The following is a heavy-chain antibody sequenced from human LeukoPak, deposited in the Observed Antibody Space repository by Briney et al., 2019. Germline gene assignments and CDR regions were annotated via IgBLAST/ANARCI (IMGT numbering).Heavy chain of an antibody. D-gene: IGHD2-2*01. J-gene: IGHJ5*02. CDR1: GGSFSGYY. Sequence: SETLSLTCAVYGGSFSGYYWSWIRQPPGKGLEWIGEINHSGSTNYNPSLKSRVTISVDTSKNQFSLKLSSVTAADTAVYYCARGGLVVVPAAMYYWFDPWGQGTLVTVSS. CDR2: INHSGST. CDR3: ARGGLVVVPAAMYYWFDP. V-gene: IGHV4-34*01.